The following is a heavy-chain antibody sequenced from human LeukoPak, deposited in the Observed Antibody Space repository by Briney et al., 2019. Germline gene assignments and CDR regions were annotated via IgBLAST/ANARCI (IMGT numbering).Heavy chain of an antibody. D-gene: IGHD4-23*01. Sequence: GASVKVSCKASGYTFTSYGISWVRQAPGQGLEWMGWISAYNGNTNYAQKFQGRVTMTRDTSTSTVYMELSSLRSEDTAVYYCARARDHQAVTPYYYGMDVWGQGTTVTVSS. CDR2: ISAYNGNT. CDR1: GYTFTSYG. V-gene: IGHV1-18*01. J-gene: IGHJ6*02. CDR3: ARARDHQAVTPYYYGMDV.